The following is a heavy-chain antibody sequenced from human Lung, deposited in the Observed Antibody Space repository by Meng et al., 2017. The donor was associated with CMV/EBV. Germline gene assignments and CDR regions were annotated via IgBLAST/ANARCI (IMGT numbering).Heavy chain of an antibody. J-gene: IGHJ5*02. CDR1: GGTFSSYA. Sequence: SVXVSXKASGGTFSSYAISWVRQAPGQGLEWMGGIIPILGIANYAQKFQGRVTITADKSTSTAYMELSSLRSEDTAVYYCATDNIAAQANWFDPWGQGPLVTVSS. D-gene: IGHD6-13*01. V-gene: IGHV1-69*10. CDR2: IIPILGIA. CDR3: ATDNIAAQANWFDP.